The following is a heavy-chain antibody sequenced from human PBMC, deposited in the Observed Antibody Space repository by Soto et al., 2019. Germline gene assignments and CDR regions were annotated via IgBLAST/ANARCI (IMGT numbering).Heavy chain of an antibody. J-gene: IGHJ5*02. Sequence: SETLSLTCTVSGDSVSKYYWNCIRQPAGKGLEWIGRIHSTRSPNYNPSLKSRVTMSVDTSKNQFSLKLNLTSVTAADTAVYYCARSPAYGDYANLDTWGQGTLVTVSS. CDR2: IHSTRSP. V-gene: IGHV4-4*07. CDR1: GDSVSKYY. CDR3: ARSPAYGDYANLDT. D-gene: IGHD4-17*01.